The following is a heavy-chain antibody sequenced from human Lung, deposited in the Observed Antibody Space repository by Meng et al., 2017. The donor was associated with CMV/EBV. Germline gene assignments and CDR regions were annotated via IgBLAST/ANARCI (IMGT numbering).Heavy chain of an antibody. V-gene: IGHV1-46*03. Sequence: ASXXVSXKASGYSFITDSMHWVRQAPGQRLEWMGIINPGRGTTTYAQHFQGRVTMTRDTSTSTVYMELNSLRSEDTAIYYCTKAYWGNDCYYLGPWGQGTLVTVSS. D-gene: IGHD2-21*01. CDR1: GYSFITDS. CDR2: INPGRGTT. CDR3: TKAYWGNDCYYLGP. J-gene: IGHJ5*02.